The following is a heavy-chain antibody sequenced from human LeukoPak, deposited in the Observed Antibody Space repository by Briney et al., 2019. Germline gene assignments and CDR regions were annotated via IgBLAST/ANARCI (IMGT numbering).Heavy chain of an antibody. CDR3: ARGTRGPGAFDI. V-gene: IGHV3-9*01. CDR1: GFTFDDYA. Sequence: PGGSLRLSCAASGFTFDDYAMHWVRQAPGKGLEWVSGISWNSGSIGYADSVKGRFTISRDNSKNTLYLQMNSLRAEDTAVYYCARGTRGPGAFDIWGQGTMVTVSS. CDR2: ISWNSGSI. D-gene: IGHD3-16*01. J-gene: IGHJ3*02.